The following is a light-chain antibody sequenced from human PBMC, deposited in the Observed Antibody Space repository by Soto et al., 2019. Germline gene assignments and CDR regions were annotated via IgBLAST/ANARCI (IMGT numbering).Light chain of an antibody. CDR1: SSHVGSYNR. J-gene: IGLJ1*01. V-gene: IGLV2-18*02. CDR3: SSYTSSNTYV. CDR2: DVS. Sequence: QPALTQPPSVSGSPGHSVAISCTGTSSHVGSYNRVSWYQQPPGSAPKLMIYDVSNRPSGVPDRFSGSKSGNAASLTISGLQAEDEADYYCSSYTSSNTYVFGTGTKVTVL.